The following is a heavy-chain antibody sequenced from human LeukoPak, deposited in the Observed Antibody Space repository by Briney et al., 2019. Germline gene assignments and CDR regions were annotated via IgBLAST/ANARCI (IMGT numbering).Heavy chain of an antibody. CDR3: AKDRFDYYGSGSYFDY. CDR1: GFTFSSYA. Sequence: GGSLRLSCAASGFTFSSYAMHWVRQAPGKGLEWVSGISWNSGSIGYADSVKGRFTISRDNAKNSLYLQMNSLRAEDTALYYCAKDRFDYYGSGSYFDYWGQGTLVTVSS. CDR2: ISWNSGSI. D-gene: IGHD3-10*01. J-gene: IGHJ4*02. V-gene: IGHV3-9*01.